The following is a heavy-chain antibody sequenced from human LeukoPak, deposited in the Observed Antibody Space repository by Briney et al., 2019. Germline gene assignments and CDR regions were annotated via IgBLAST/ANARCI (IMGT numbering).Heavy chain of an antibody. CDR1: GFTFSSYA. CDR3: ARDRGEYYFDY. Sequence: EGSLRLSCAASGFTFSSYAMSWVRQAPGKGLVWVSRINTDGSSTNYADSVKGRFTISRDNAKNTLYLQMNSLRAEDTAVYYCARDRGEYYFDYWGQGTLVTVSS. D-gene: IGHD3-10*01. CDR2: INTDGSST. J-gene: IGHJ4*02. V-gene: IGHV3-74*01.